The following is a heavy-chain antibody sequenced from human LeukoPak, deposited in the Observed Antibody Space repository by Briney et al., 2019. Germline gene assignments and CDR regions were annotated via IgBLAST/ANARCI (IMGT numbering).Heavy chain of an antibody. CDR2: ISIISNYI. J-gene: IGHJ4*02. CDR3: ASLWFFDY. CDR1: GFTFSGYS. V-gene: IGHV3-21*01. D-gene: IGHD3-10*01. Sequence: GGSLRLSCAASGFTFSGYSMDWVRQAPGKGLEWVSSISIISNYIYYADSVKGRFTISRDNAKNSLYLQMNSLRAEDTAVYYCASLWFFDYWGQGTLVTVSS.